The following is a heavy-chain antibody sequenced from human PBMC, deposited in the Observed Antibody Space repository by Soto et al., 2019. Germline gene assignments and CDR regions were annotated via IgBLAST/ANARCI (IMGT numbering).Heavy chain of an antibody. CDR1: GFAFSNFR. D-gene: IGHD2-21*02. CDR2: IDGSGTAM. Sequence: AGGSLRLSXAASGFAFSNFRMNWIRQAPGKGLEWVSHIDGSGTAMSYVDSVKGRFTISRDNAKNSLYLEMTSLRDEDTAVYYCARQLYTVVTPQDYWGRGTLVTVSS. J-gene: IGHJ4*02. V-gene: IGHV3-48*02. CDR3: ARQLYTVVTPQDY.